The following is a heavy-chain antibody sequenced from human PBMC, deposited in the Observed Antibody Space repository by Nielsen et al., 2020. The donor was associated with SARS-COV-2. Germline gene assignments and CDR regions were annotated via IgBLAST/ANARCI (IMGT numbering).Heavy chain of an antibody. V-gene: IGHV4-34*01. Sequence: SETLSLTCAVYGGSFSGYYWSWIRQPPGKGLEWIGEINHSGSTNYNPSLKSRVTISVDTSKNQFSLKLSSVTAADTAVYYCARGPKKYCSSTSCYPRRVWFDPWGQGTLVTVSS. J-gene: IGHJ5*02. CDR1: GGSFSGYY. CDR2: INHSGST. CDR3: ARGPKKYCSSTSCYPRRVWFDP. D-gene: IGHD2-2*01.